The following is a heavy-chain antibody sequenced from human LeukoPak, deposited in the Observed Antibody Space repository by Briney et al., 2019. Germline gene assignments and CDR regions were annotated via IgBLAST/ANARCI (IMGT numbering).Heavy chain of an antibody. CDR1: GFTFRSYW. Sequence: GGSLRLSCAASGFTFRSYWMHWVRQAPGEGLVWVSLIHSDGRTTNYADSVKGRFTISRDNAKNTLFLQMNSLRADDTAVYYCARGRGWNLDYWGQGTLVTVSS. D-gene: IGHD6-19*01. J-gene: IGHJ4*02. CDR3: ARGRGWNLDY. CDR2: IHSDGRTT. V-gene: IGHV3-74*01.